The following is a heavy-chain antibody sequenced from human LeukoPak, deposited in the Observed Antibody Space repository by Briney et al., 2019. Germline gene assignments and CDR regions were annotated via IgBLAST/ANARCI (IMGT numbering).Heavy chain of an antibody. CDR2: IIPIFGTA. Sequence: SVKVSCKASGGTFSSYAISWVRQAPGQGLEWMGGIIPIFGTANYAKKFQGRVTITTDESTSTAYMELSSLRSEDTAVYYCARDSPGQQLINDWGQGTLVTVSS. J-gene: IGHJ4*02. CDR1: GGTFSSYA. CDR3: ARDSPGQQLIND. D-gene: IGHD6-13*01. V-gene: IGHV1-69*05.